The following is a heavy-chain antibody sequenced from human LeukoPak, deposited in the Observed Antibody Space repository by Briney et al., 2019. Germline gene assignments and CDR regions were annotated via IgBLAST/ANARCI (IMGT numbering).Heavy chain of an antibody. CDR2: IWYDGSNK. V-gene: IGHV3-33*01. D-gene: IGHD4-23*01. CDR3: ARTTVVTWDFDY. J-gene: IGHJ4*02. Sequence: GGSLRLSCAASGFTFSSYGMHWVRQAPGKGLEWVAVIWYDGSNKYYADSVKGRFTISRDNSKNTLYLQMNNLRAEDTAVYYCARTTVVTWDFDYWGQGTLVTVSS. CDR1: GFTFSSYG.